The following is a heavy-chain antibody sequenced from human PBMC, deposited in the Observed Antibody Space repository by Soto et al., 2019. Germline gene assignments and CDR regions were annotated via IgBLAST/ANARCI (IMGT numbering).Heavy chain of an antibody. Sequence: QVQLVEPGGGVVQPGRSLRLSCAASGFTFSSYGMHWVRQAPGKGLEWVAVISYDGSNKYYADSVKGRFTISRDNSKNTLYLQMNSLRAEDTAVYYCAKDSYGMDVWGQGTTVTVSS. CDR3: AKDSYGMDV. J-gene: IGHJ6*01. CDR2: ISYDGSNK. V-gene: IGHV3-30*18. CDR1: GFTFSSYG.